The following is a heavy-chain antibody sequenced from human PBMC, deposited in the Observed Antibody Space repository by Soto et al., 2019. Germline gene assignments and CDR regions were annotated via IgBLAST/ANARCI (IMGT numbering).Heavy chain of an antibody. Sequence: ASVKVSCKASGYTFTSYYMHWVRQAPGQGLEWMGIINPSGGSTSYAQKFQGRVTMTRDTSTSTVYMELSSLRSEDTAVYYCARDSLYYYDSSGPYGMDVWGQGTTVTVSS. CDR2: INPSGGST. CDR3: ARDSLYYYDSSGPYGMDV. D-gene: IGHD3-22*01. CDR1: GYTFTSYY. V-gene: IGHV1-46*01. J-gene: IGHJ6*02.